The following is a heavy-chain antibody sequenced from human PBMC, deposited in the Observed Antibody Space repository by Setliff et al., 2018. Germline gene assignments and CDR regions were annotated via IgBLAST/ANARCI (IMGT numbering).Heavy chain of an antibody. V-gene: IGHV3-48*01. CDR1: GFTFSTYS. Sequence: GGSLRLSCAASGFTFSTYSINWVRQAPGKGLEWIAYISSRSNTIYYADSVKGRFTISRDNAKNSLYLQMNSLKTEDTAVYYCAKDESRYSSSWYIYWGQGTLVAVSS. CDR2: ISSRSNTI. CDR3: AKDESRYSSSWYIY. J-gene: IGHJ4*01. D-gene: IGHD6-13*01.